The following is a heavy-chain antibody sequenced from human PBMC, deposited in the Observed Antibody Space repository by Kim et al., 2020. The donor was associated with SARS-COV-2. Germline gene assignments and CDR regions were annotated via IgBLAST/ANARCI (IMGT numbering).Heavy chain of an antibody. D-gene: IGHD5-18*01. V-gene: IGHV3-53*01. J-gene: IGHJ6*02. Sequence: GGSLRLSCAASGFTVSSNYMSWVRQAPGKGLEWVSIIYSDGSTYHADSVKGRFTISRDNSKNTLYLQMNSLRAEDTAVYYCSAYSQGYLGGMDVGGQGTTVTVSS. CDR3: SAYSQGYLGGMDV. CDR1: GFTVSSNY. CDR2: IYSDGST.